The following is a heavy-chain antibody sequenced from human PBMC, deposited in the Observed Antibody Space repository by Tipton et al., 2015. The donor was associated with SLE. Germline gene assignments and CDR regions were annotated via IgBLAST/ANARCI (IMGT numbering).Heavy chain of an antibody. CDR3: ARDAYGDSNVLLDY. CDR1: GFIFSMHT. Sequence: SLRLSCAASGFIFSMHTMTWVRQAPGKGLQWVSGITRYGVTTWAADSVKGRFTISRDNSKNTRYLEMNGLRAEDTAIYYCARDAYGDSNVLLDYWGQGTLVTVAS. D-gene: IGHD4-17*01. CDR2: ITRYGVTT. V-gene: IGHV3-23*01. J-gene: IGHJ4*02.